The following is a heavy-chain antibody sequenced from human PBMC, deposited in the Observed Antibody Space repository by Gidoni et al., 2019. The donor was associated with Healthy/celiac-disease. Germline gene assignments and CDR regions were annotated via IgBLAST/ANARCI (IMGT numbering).Heavy chain of an antibody. CDR1: GGTFSSYA. Sequence: QVQLVQSGAEVKKPGSSVKVSCKASGGTFSSYAISWVRQAPGQGLEWMGGIIPIFGTANYAQKFQGRVTITADESTSTAYMELSSLRSEDTAVYYCARGGVSCSGGSCLHYYYGMDVWGQGTTVTVSS. V-gene: IGHV1-69*01. CDR3: ARGGVSCSGGSCLHYYYGMDV. D-gene: IGHD2-15*01. CDR2: IIPIFGTA. J-gene: IGHJ6*02.